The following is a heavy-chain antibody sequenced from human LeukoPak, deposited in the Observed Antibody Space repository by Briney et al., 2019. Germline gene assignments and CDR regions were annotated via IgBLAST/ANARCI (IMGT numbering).Heavy chain of an antibody. CDR1: GGSISSHY. V-gene: IGHV4-59*11. Sequence: SETLSLTCTVSGGSISSHYWSWIRQPPGKGLEWIGYIYYSGSTNYNPSLKSRVTISVDTSKNQFSLKLSSVTAADTAVYYCARVDPKRALDYWGQGTLVTVSS. CDR3: ARVDPKRALDY. J-gene: IGHJ4*02. CDR2: IYYSGST. D-gene: IGHD3/OR15-3a*01.